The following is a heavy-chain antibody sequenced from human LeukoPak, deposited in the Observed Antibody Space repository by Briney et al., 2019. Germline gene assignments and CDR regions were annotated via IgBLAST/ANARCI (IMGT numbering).Heavy chain of an antibody. D-gene: IGHD6-6*01. CDR1: GFTFSSYA. CDR2: ISGSGGST. J-gene: IGHJ4*02. CDR3: AKDLSGSSSSSGY. Sequence: GGSLRLSRAASGFTFSSYAMSWVRQAPGKGLEWVSAISGSGGSTYYADSVKGRFTISRDNSKNTLYLQMNSLRAEDTAVYYCAKDLSGSSSSSGYWGQGTPVTVSS. V-gene: IGHV3-23*01.